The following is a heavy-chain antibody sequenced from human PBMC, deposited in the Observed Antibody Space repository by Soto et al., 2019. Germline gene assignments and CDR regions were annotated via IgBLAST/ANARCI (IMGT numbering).Heavy chain of an antibody. J-gene: IGHJ6*02. V-gene: IGHV6-1*01. CDR2: TYYRSKWYN. Sequence: SQTLSLTCVISGDSVSSNSAAWNWIRQSPSRGLEWLGRTYYRSKWYNDYAVSVKSRITINPDTSKNQFSLQLNSVTPEDTAVYYCARVSLDIAVAGTDYYYYGMDVWGQGTTVTVSS. CDR3: ARVSLDIAVAGTDYYYYGMDV. CDR1: GDSVSSNSAA. D-gene: IGHD6-19*01.